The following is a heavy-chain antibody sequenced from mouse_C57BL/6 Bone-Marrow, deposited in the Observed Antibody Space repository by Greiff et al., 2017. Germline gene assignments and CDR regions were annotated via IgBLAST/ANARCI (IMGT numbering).Heavy chain of an antibody. D-gene: IGHD1-1*01. CDR1: GFTFSDYG. J-gene: IGHJ4*01. CDR2: ISNLAYSI. CDR3: ARQGFYYGSPYAIDY. Sequence: EVMLVESGGGLVQPGGSLKLSCAASGFTFSDYGMAWVRQAPGKGLEWVAFISNLAYSIYNADTVTGRFTISRANAKNTLYLEMSRLRSEDTAMYYCARQGFYYGSPYAIDYWGQGTAVTVSS. V-gene: IGHV5-15*01.